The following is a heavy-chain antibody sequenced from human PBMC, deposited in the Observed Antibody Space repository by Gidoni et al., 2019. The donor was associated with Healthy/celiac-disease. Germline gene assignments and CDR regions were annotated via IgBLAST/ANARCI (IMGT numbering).Heavy chain of an antibody. CDR3: ARQEAGLGFGECMDV. J-gene: IGHJ6*02. V-gene: IGHV3-30*04. CDR2: ISYDGRNK. Sequence: QVQLVESGGGVVQPGRSLRLSCAASGFTFSSYSMHWVRQAPGKGLEWVAVISYDGRNKYYAESVKGRFTISRDNSKNTLYLQMNSLRAEDTAVYYCARQEAGLGFGECMDVWGQGTTVTVSS. CDR1: GFTFSSYS. D-gene: IGHD3-10*01.